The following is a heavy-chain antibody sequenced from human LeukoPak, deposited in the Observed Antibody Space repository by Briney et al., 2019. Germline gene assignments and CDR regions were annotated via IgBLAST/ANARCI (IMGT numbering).Heavy chain of an antibody. V-gene: IGHV4-38-2*02. Sequence: PSETLSLTCTVSGYSISSGYYWGWIRPPPGKGLEWIGIIYHSGSTYYNPSLKRRVTISVDTSKNQFSLKLSSVTAADTAVYYCARLRYCSSTSCPAHSSYMDVWGKGTTVTVSS. J-gene: IGHJ6*03. CDR2: IYHSGST. D-gene: IGHD2-2*01. CDR3: ARLRYCSSTSCPAHSSYMDV. CDR1: GYSISSGYY.